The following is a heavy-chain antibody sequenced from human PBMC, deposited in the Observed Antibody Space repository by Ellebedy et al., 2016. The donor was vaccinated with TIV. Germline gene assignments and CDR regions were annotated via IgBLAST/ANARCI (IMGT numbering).Heavy chain of an antibody. D-gene: IGHD6-19*01. J-gene: IGHJ4*02. CDR3: ARARSSGWLHNPDY. CDR2: INPSSGST. V-gene: IGHV1-46*04. CDR1: GYTFSNYF. Sequence: AASVTVSCKASGYTFSNYFVHWVRQAPGQGLEWMGIINPSSGSTTYAQKLQGRLPMTRDTSTSTVYMELSSLRSEETAVYYCARARSSGWLHNPDYWGQGLLVTVSS.